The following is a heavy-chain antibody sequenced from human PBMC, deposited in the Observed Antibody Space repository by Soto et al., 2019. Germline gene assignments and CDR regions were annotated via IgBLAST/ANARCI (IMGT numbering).Heavy chain of an antibody. D-gene: IGHD3-3*01. V-gene: IGHV3-33*01. CDR1: GFTFSSYG. J-gene: IGHJ4*02. CDR3: ARKGNDFWGGDNFDY. Sequence: QVQLVESGGGVVQPGGSLRLSCTASGFTFSSYGMHWVRQAPGKGLEWVAVIWFDGSMKYYADSVKGRFTITRDHSRNTLFLQMDSLRVEDTAVYYCARKGNDFWGGDNFDYWGQGALVTVSS. CDR2: IWFDGSMK.